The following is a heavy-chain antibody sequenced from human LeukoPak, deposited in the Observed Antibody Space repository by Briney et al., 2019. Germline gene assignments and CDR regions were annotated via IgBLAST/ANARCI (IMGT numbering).Heavy chain of an antibody. J-gene: IGHJ4*02. D-gene: IGHD4-17*01. CDR2: INAGNGNT. Sequence: GASVTVSCKASGYTFTSYAMHWVRQAPGQRLEWMGWINAGNGNTKYSQKFQGRVTITRDTSASTAYMELSSLRSEDTAVYYCARDILRSTGGDYWGQGTLVTVSS. CDR3: ARDILRSTGGDY. V-gene: IGHV1-3*01. CDR1: GYTFTSYA.